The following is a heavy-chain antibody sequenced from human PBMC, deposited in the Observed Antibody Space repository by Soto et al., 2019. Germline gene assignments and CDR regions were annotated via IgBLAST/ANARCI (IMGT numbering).Heavy chain of an antibody. CDR2: ISGSGGST. V-gene: IGHV3-23*01. J-gene: IGHJ5*02. Sequence: PGGSLRLSCAASGFTFSSYAMSWVRQAPGKGLEWVSAISGSGGSTYYADSVKGRFTISRDNSKNTLYLQMNSLRAEDTAVYYCAKGGFPANYYDSSGYYYRLASWFDPWGQGTLVTVSS. CDR3: AKGGFPANYYDSSGYYYRLASWFDP. D-gene: IGHD3-22*01. CDR1: GFTFSSYA.